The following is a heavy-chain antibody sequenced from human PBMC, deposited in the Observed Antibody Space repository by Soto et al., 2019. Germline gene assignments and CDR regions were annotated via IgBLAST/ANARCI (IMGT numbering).Heavy chain of an antibody. D-gene: IGHD1-1*01. CDR3: SRGGDAYKAGNY. J-gene: IGHJ4*02. CDR1: GGSLSGYY. Sequence: QVQLQQWGAGLLKPSETLSLTCAVYGGSLSGYYWTWIRRPPGKGLEWIGEIHHSGSNNYNSSLKSRVTLSADTSKNQFFLKLSSVTAADTAVYYCSRGGDAYKAGNYWGQGTLVTVSS. CDR2: IHHSGSN. V-gene: IGHV4-34*01.